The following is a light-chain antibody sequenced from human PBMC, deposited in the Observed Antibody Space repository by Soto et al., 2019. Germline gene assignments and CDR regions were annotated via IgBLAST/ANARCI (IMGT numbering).Light chain of an antibody. CDR1: QSVSSW. CDR3: QQYNSYPWT. CDR2: HAY. J-gene: IGKJ1*01. V-gene: IGKV1-5*01. Sequence: DIQMTQSPSTLSASVGDRVTLTCRASQSVSSWLAWYQQKPEKAPILLIYHAYSLESGVPSRFSGSESGTEFTLTINSRQPDDFATYYCQQYNSYPWTFGQGTKV.